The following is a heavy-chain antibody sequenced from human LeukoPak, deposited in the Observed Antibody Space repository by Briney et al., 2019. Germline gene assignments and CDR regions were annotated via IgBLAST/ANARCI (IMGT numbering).Heavy chain of an antibody. CDR2: VCSNAACA. D-gene: IGHD5-24*01. J-gene: IGHJ4*02. Sequence: GGALRLSCAASGFSFSSYAIHWVRQAPGKGLEYVSAVCSNAACAYYADSVRGRFSMYRDNSKNTVWLQMDNLRVEDMAIYYCVRRDGYNFDYWGRGTLVTVSS. V-gene: IGHV3-64*02. CDR3: VRRDGYNFDY. CDR1: GFSFSSYA.